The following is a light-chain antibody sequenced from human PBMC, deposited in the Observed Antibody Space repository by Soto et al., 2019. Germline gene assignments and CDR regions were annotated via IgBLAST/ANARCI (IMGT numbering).Light chain of an antibody. J-gene: IGLJ1*01. CDR3: SLYTSGSTYV. CDR2: DVS. CDR1: SSDVGAYNY. Sequence: QSVLTQPASVSGSPGQSITISCTGTSSDVGAYNYVSWYQQHPGKAPKLMIYDVSSRPSGVSNRFSGSKSGNMASLTISGLQAEDEADYYCSLYTSGSTYVFGTGTKVTVL. V-gene: IGLV2-14*03.